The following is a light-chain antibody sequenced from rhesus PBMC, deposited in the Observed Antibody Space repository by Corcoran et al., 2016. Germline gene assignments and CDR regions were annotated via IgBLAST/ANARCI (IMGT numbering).Light chain of an antibody. Sequence: DIQMIQSPSSLSASVGDRVTTTCRASQGISSWLAWYQQKSGKAPKLLIYKASNLQSGFPSRFRGSGSRTDFTLTVSSLQPEGFATYYCQQGYSTPWTFGQGTKVAIK. J-gene: IGKJ1*01. V-gene: IGKV1-21*01. CDR1: QGISSW. CDR2: KAS. CDR3: QQGYSTPWT.